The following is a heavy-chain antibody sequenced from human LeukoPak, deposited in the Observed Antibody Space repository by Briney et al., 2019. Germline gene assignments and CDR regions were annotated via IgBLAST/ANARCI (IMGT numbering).Heavy chain of an antibody. J-gene: IGHJ4*02. Sequence: SETLSLTCTVSGVSISSINSYWGWIRQPPGKGLEWIGSSYYSGNTYYNASLKSQVSISIDTSKNQFSLRLTSVTAAYTVVYYCARQTGSGLFILPGGQGTLVTVSS. V-gene: IGHV4-39*01. D-gene: IGHD3/OR15-3a*01. CDR3: ARQTGSGLFILP. CDR2: SYYSGNT. CDR1: GVSISSINSY.